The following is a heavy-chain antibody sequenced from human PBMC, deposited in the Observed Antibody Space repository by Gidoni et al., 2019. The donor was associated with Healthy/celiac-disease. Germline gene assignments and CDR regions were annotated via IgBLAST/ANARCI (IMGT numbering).Heavy chain of an antibody. CDR2: ISGSGGST. D-gene: IGHD4-4*01. J-gene: IGHJ4*02. Sequence: EVQLLESGGGLVQPGGSLRLSCAASGFTGSSYAMSWVRQAPGKGLEWFSAISGSGGSTYYADSVKGRFTISRDNSKNTLYLQMNSLRAEDTAVYYCAKDTDILTTPIFDYWGQGTLVTVSS. CDR1: GFTGSSYA. CDR3: AKDTDILTTPIFDY. V-gene: IGHV3-23*01.